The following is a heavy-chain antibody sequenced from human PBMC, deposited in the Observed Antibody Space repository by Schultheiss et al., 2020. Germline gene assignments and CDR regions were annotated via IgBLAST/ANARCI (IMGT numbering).Heavy chain of an antibody. J-gene: IGHJ6*02. Sequence: SETLSLTCAVSGYSISSGYYWGWIRQPPGKGLEWIGTIYHSGSTNYNPSLKSRVTISVDKSKNQFSLKLSSVTAADTAVYYCARDLYYYDSSGYYYYYYGMDVWGQGTTVTVSS. V-gene: IGHV4-38-2*02. CDR1: GYSISSGYY. CDR2: IYHSGST. CDR3: ARDLYYYDSSGYYYYYYGMDV. D-gene: IGHD3-22*01.